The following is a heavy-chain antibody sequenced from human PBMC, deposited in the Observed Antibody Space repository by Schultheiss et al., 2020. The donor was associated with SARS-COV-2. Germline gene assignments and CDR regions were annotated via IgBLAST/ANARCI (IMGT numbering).Heavy chain of an antibody. Sequence: SETLSLTCAVYGGSFSGYYWSWIRQPPGKGLEWIGEINHSGSTNYNPSLKSRVTISVDTSKNQFSLKLSSVTAADTAVYYCASLSIVGADFDYWGQGTLVTVSS. CDR1: GGSFSGYY. CDR3: ASLSIVGADFDY. CDR2: INHSGST. J-gene: IGHJ4*02. D-gene: IGHD1-26*01. V-gene: IGHV4-34*01.